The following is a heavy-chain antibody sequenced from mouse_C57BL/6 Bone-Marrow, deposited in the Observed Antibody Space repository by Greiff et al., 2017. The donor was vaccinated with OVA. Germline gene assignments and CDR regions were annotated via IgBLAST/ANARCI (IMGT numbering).Heavy chain of an antibody. CDR2: IYPGGGYT. Sequence: QVQLQQSGAELVRPGTSVKMSCKASGYTFTNYWIGWAKQRPGHGLEWIGDIYPGGGYTNYNEKFKGKATLTADKSSNTANMQFSSLTSEDSAIYYCAVNFPWYIDVWGTGTTVTVSS. J-gene: IGHJ1*03. CDR3: AVNFPWYIDV. CDR1: GYTFTNYW. V-gene: IGHV1-63*01.